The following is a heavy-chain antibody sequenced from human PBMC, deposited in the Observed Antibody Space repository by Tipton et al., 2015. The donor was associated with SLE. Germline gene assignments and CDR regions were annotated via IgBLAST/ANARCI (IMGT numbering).Heavy chain of an antibody. CDR3: ARVGYCSGGSCLYWYFDL. CDR1: GFTVSSNY. Sequence: VQLVQSGRGLVQPGGSLRLSCAASGFTVSSNYMSWVRQAPGKGLEWVSVIYSGGSTYYADSVKGRFTISRDNSKNTLYLQMNSLRAEDTAVYYCARVGYCSGGSCLYWYFDLWGRGTLVTVSS. CDR2: IYSGGST. D-gene: IGHD2-15*01. J-gene: IGHJ2*01. V-gene: IGHV3-53*04.